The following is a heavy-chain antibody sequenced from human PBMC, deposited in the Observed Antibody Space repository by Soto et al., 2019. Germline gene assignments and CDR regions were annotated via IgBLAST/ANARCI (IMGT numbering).Heavy chain of an antibody. D-gene: IGHD6-13*01. V-gene: IGHV6-1*01. Sequence: QVQLQQSGPGLVKPSQTLSLTCAISGDSVSSNSVTWDWIRQSPSRGLEWLGRTYYRSKWYNDSAVSVRSRRTINPDTSKNHFSLQLNSVTPDDTAVYYRARLIGNSWFPGWGQGTLVIVSS. CDR2: TYYRSKWYN. J-gene: IGHJ4*02. CDR1: GDSVSSNSVT. CDR3: ARLIGNSWFPG.